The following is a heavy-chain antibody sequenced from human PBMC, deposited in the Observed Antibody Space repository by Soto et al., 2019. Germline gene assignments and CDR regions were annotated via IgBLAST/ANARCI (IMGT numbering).Heavy chain of an antibody. D-gene: IGHD6-13*01. J-gene: IGHJ6*02. V-gene: IGHV1-2*04. Sequence: ASVKVSCKASGYTFTGYYMHWVRQAPGQGLEWMGWINPNSGGTNYAQKFQGWVTMTRDTSISTAYMELSRLRSDDTAVYYCAREEMPRVSIAAGGTSYHYGMAVWGQGTTVIVSS. CDR1: GYTFTGYY. CDR2: INPNSGGT. CDR3: AREEMPRVSIAAGGTSYHYGMAV.